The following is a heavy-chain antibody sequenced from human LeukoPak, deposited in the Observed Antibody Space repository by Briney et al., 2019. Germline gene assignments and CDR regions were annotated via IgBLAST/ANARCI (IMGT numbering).Heavy chain of an antibody. D-gene: IGHD2-8*01. CDR2: IYHSGST. J-gene: IGHJ4*02. Sequence: KSSETLSLTCAVSGGSISSGGYYWSWIRQPPGKGLEWIGYIYHSGSTYYNPSLKSRVTISVDTSKNQFSLTLSSLTAADTPVYYCATAHGKIMDYWGQGNLVTVSS. V-gene: IGHV4-30-2*01. CDR1: GGSISSGGYY. CDR3: ATAHGKIMDY.